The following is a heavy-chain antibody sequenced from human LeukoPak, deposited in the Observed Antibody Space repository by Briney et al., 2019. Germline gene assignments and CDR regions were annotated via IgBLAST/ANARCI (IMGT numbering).Heavy chain of an antibody. CDR1: GFTFSSYG. V-gene: IGHV3-30*18. D-gene: IGHD4-23*01. J-gene: IGHJ6*03. Sequence: GGSLRLSCAASGFTFSSYGMHWVRQAPGKGLEWVAVISYDGSNKYYADSVKGRFTISRDNSKNTLYLQMNSLRAEDTAVYYCAKDDYGGNSRGYYYYMDVWGKGTTVTISS. CDR2: ISYDGSNK. CDR3: AKDDYGGNSRGYYYYMDV.